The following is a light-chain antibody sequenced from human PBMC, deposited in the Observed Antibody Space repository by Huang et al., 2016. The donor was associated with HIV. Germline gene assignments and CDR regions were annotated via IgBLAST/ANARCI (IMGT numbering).Light chain of an antibody. Sequence: DIQMTQSPSVMSASVGDRVTISFRASQGISNRLVWFQQKPGRVPKRLIHDASSLESGVPTRFIGSGSGTEFTLTINSLQPEDFATYYCLQHNGHPLTFGGGTRVEIK. J-gene: IGKJ4*01. CDR2: DAS. V-gene: IGKV1-17*03. CDR3: LQHNGHPLT. CDR1: QGISNR.